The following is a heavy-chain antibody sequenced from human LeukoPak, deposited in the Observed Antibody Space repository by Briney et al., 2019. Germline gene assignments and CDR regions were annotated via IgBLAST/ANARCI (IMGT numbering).Heavy chain of an antibody. J-gene: IGHJ4*02. V-gene: IGHV4-59*01. D-gene: IGHD5-12*01. CDR2: IYYSGST. Sequence: SETLSLTCTVSGGSISSYYWSWIRQPPWKGLEWIGYIYYSGSTNYNPSLKSRVTISVDTSKNQFSLKLSSVTAADTAVYYCARSSGYETFDYWGQGTLVTVSS. CDR1: GGSISSYY. CDR3: ARSSGYETFDY.